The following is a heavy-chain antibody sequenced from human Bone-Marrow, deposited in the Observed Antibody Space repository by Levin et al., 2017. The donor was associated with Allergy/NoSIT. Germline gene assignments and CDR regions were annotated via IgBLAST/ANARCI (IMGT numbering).Heavy chain of an antibody. CDR3: TRSGRYCSGASCYSSWFDP. J-gene: IGHJ5*02. D-gene: IGHD2-15*01. Sequence: GGSLRLSCTTSGFTFGDYAMSWVRQAPGKGLEWGGFIRSKAYGGTAQYAASVEGRFTISRDDSNNIAYLQMSSLKTEDTALYYCTRSGRYCSGASCYSSWFDPWGQGTLVTVSS. CDR1: GFTFGDYA. CDR2: IRSKAYGGTA. V-gene: IGHV3-49*04.